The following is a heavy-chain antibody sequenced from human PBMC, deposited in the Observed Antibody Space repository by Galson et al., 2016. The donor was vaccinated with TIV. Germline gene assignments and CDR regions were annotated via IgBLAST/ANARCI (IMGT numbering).Heavy chain of an antibody. J-gene: IGHJ6*02. CDR3: TKVPSSGFRYYYGLDV. Sequence: SLRLSCAASGFTFSIFTMTWVRQAPGKGLGWVSAISASGFSTYYADSVKGRFTISRDNSKNTVYLQMNSLRAEDTAVYYCTKVPSSGFRYYYGLDVWGQGTTVTVSS. D-gene: IGHD3-22*01. CDR1: GFTFSIFT. V-gene: IGHV3-23*01. CDR2: ISASGFST.